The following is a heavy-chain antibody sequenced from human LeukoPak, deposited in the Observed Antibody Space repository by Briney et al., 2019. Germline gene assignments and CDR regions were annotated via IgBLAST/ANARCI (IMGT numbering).Heavy chain of an antibody. D-gene: IGHD5-24*01. V-gene: IGHV5-51*01. Sequence: GESLKTSCKGSGYSFTSYWIAWVRQMPGKGLECMGIIYPGDSDTRYSPSFQGQVTISADKSISTAYLQWSSLKASDTAMYYCERRLPSVETFDYWGQGTLVTVSS. J-gene: IGHJ4*02. CDR1: GYSFTSYW. CDR2: IYPGDSDT. CDR3: ERRLPSVETFDY.